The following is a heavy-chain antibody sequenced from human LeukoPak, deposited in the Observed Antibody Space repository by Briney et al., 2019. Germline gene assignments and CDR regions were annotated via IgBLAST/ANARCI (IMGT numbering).Heavy chain of an antibody. J-gene: IGHJ3*02. CDR3: ARVRATKMDAFDI. CDR2: IYYSGST. Sequence: SETLSLTCTVSGGSISSYYWSWIRQPPGKGLEWIGYIYYSGSTNYNPSLKSRVTISVDTSKNQFSLKLSSVTAADTAVYFCARVRATKMDAFDIWGQGTMVTVSS. V-gene: IGHV4-59*12. CDR1: GGSISSYY. D-gene: IGHD1-26*01.